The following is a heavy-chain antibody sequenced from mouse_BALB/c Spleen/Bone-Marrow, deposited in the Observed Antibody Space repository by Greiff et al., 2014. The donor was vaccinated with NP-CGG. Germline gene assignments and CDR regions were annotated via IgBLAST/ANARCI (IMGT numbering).Heavy chain of an antibody. J-gene: IGHJ3*01. CDR1: GFTFSDYY. Sequence: DVHLVESGGGLVKPGGSLKLSCAASGFTFSDYYMYWVRQTPEKRLEWVATISGGGSYTYYPDSVKGRFTISRDNAKNNLYLQMSSLKSEDTAMYYCARDLITTATSFAYWGQGTLVTVSA. CDR3: ARDLITTATSFAY. CDR2: ISGGGSYT. D-gene: IGHD1-2*01. V-gene: IGHV5-4*02.